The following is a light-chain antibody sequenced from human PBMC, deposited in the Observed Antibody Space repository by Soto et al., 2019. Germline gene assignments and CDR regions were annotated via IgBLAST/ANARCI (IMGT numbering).Light chain of an antibody. CDR2: AAS. J-gene: IGKJ5*01. CDR3: QQSYSTPIT. Sequence: IQMTQSASSLSASVGDRVTITCRAGQSISSYLNWYAQKPREAPKLLIYAASSLQSGVPSRFSGSGSGTDFNLTISSLQTEDFTTYYCQQSYSTPITFGQGTRLEIK. CDR1: QSISSY. V-gene: IGKV1-39*01.